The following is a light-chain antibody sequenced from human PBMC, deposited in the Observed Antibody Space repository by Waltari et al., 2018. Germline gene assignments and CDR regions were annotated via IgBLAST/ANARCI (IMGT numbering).Light chain of an antibody. CDR1: SSDFGTYNL. CDR2: EGS. CDR3: CSYALRSVV. V-gene: IGLV2-23*01. J-gene: IGLJ2*01. Sequence: QSALTQPASVSGSPGQSITISFTGSSSDFGTYNLVSWYQQYPGKAPKVMIYEGSKRPSGVSSRFSASKSGNTASLTISVLQAEDEADYYCCSYALRSVVFGGGTKVTVL.